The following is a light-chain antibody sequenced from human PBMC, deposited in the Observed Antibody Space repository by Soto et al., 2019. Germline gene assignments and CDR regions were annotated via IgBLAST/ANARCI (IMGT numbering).Light chain of an antibody. Sequence: QAVVTQPPSVSGAPGQRVTISCTGSSSNIGAGYDVHWYQQLPGTAPTLLIYADNRRPSGVPDRFSGSKSGTSASLAITRLQAEVEADYYCHSYDSSLSGSIFGGGTQLTVL. CDR1: SSNIGAGYD. J-gene: IGLJ2*01. V-gene: IGLV1-40*01. CDR2: ADN. CDR3: HSYDSSLSGSI.